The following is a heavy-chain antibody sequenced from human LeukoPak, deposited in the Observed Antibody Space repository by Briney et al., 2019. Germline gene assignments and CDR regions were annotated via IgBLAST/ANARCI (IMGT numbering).Heavy chain of an antibody. V-gene: IGHV3-48*01. CDR2: ISSSSSTI. Sequence: GRSLRLSCAASGFTFSSYSMNWVRQAPGKGLEWVSYISSSSSTIYYADSVKGRFTISRDNSKNTLYLQMNSLRAEDTAVYYCAKDRSSSPYPKYYFDYWGQGTLVTVSS. D-gene: IGHD2-2*01. CDR3: AKDRSSSPYPKYYFDY. J-gene: IGHJ4*02. CDR1: GFTFSSYS.